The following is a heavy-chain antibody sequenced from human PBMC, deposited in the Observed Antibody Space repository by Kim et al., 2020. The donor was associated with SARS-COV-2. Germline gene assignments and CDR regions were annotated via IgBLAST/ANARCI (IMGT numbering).Heavy chain of an antibody. CDR2: INHSGST. V-gene: IGHV4-34*01. D-gene: IGHD2-2*01. CDR3: ARLPYCSSTSCYPLDLDY. CDR1: GGSFSGYY. Sequence: SETLSLTCAVYGGSFSGYYWSWIRQPPGKGLEWIGEINHSGSTNYNPSLKSRVTISVDTPKNQFSLQLSSVTAADTAVYYCARLPYCSSTSCYPLDLDYWGQGTLVTVSS. J-gene: IGHJ4*02.